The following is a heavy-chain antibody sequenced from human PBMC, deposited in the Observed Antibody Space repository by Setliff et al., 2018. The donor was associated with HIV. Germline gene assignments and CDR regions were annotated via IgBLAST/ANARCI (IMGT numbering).Heavy chain of an antibody. J-gene: IGHJ6*03. CDR2: IDYRGST. D-gene: IGHD3-22*01. CDR1: GGPLSSYY. CDR3: AGAFFFDTSGYRSYYHYMDV. V-gene: IGHV4-59*01. Sequence: ETLSLTCTVSGGPLSSYYWNWIRQPPGKGLEWIGDIDYRGSTNYNPSLQSRVIISADTSKNQFSLKLSSVTAADTATYYCAGAFFFDTSGYRSYYHYMDVWGKGTTVTVSS.